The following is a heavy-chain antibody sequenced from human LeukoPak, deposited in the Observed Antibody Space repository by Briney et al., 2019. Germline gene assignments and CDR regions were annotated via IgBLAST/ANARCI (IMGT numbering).Heavy chain of an antibody. D-gene: IGHD1-26*01. J-gene: IGHJ4*02. CDR2: IYHSGST. V-gene: IGHV4-30-2*01. Sequence: SETLSLTCAVSGGSISSGGYSWSWIRQPPGKGLEWIGYIYHSGSTYYNPSLKSRVTISVDRSKNQFSLKLSSVTAADTAVYYCARESRIVGTTVFDYWGQGTLVTVFS. CDR3: ARESRIVGTTVFDY. CDR1: GGSISSGGYS.